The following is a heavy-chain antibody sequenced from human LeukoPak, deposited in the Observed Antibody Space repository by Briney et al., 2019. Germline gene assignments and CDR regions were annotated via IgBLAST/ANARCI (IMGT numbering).Heavy chain of an antibody. CDR2: ISSSGSTI. J-gene: IGHJ6*02. CDR1: GFTFSSYE. Sequence: PGGSLRLSCAASGFTFSSYEMNWVRQAPGKGLEWVSYISSSGSTIYHADSVKGRFTISRDNAKNSLYLQMNSLRAEDTAVYYCASKSPPYYDFWSGYLDYYYGMDVWGQGTTVTVSS. V-gene: IGHV3-48*03. CDR3: ASKSPPYYDFWSGYLDYYYGMDV. D-gene: IGHD3-3*01.